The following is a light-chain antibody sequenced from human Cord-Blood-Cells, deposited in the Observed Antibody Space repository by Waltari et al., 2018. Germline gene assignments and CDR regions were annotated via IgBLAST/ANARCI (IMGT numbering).Light chain of an antibody. CDR3: CSYAGSYV. J-gene: IGLJ1*01. CDR2: DVS. Sequence: QSALTQPRSVSGSPGQSVTLSCTGTRSDVGGYNYVSWYQQHPGKAPKLMIYDVSKRPSGVPDRFSGSKSGNTASLTISGLQAEDEADYYCCSYAGSYVFGTGTKVTVL. V-gene: IGLV2-11*01. CDR1: RSDVGGYNY.